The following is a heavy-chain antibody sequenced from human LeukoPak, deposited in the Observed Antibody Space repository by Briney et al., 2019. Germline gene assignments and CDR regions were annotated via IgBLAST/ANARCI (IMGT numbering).Heavy chain of an antibody. CDR2: IYYSGST. Sequence: PSETLSLTCTVSGGSISSHYWSWIRQPPGKGLEWIGYIYYSGSTNYNPSLKSRVTISVDTSKNQFSLKLSSVTAADTAVYYCARDNTGSGSYYRPYYYYYMDVWGKGTTVTVSS. V-gene: IGHV4-59*11. CDR1: GGSISSHY. J-gene: IGHJ6*03. D-gene: IGHD3-10*01. CDR3: ARDNTGSGSYYRPYYYYYMDV.